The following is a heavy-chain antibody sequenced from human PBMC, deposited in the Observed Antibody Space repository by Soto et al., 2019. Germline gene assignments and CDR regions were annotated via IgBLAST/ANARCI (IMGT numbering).Heavy chain of an antibody. Sequence: GSLRLSCISSGFTFRTYAMNWVRQAPGKGLEWVSGIRGFSPYTFYAESVRGRFTISRDNAKNSLFLQMDSLRAEDTAVYYCARDRGYDAHDYYYNAMDVWGQGTTVTVSS. J-gene: IGHJ6*02. CDR3: ARDRGYDAHDYYYNAMDV. V-gene: IGHV3-21*01. D-gene: IGHD3-10*01. CDR2: IRGFSPYT. CDR1: GFTFRTYA.